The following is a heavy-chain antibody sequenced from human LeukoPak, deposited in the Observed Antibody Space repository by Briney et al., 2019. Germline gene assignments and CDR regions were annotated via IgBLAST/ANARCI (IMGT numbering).Heavy chain of an antibody. CDR1: GYTFNNHD. D-gene: IGHD6-6*01. Sequence: ASVKVSCKASGYTFNNHDINWVRQAPGRGLEWMGWINTYSANTNYAQEFQDRVIMTTDTSTSTAYMELRSLRSDDTAVYYCAREGGIARPPYLYYYVDVWGKGTTVTVSS. CDR3: AREGGIARPPYLYYYVDV. J-gene: IGHJ6*03. V-gene: IGHV1-18*01. CDR2: INTYSANT.